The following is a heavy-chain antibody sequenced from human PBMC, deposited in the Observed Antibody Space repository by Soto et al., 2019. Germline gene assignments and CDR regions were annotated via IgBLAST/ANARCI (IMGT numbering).Heavy chain of an antibody. CDR2: IIPIFGTA. CDR3: AREERILWFGELLRGWFDP. D-gene: IGHD3-10*01. J-gene: IGHJ5*02. Sequence: SVKVSCKASGGTFSIYAISWVRQAPGQGLEWMGGIIPIFGTANYAQKFQGRVTITADESTSTAYMELNSLRAEDTAVYYCAREERILWFGELLRGWFDPWGQGTLVTVSS. CDR1: GGTFSIYA. V-gene: IGHV1-69*13.